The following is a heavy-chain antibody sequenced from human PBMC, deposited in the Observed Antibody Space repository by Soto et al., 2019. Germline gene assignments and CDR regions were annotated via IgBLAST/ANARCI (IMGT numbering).Heavy chain of an antibody. Sequence: HPGGSLTLSCAAAGFTFSSYGMHWVRQAPGKGLEWVAVIWYDGSNKYYADSVKGRFTISRDNSRNTLYLQMNSLRAEDTAVYYCARAKFLEWSFLSMDVWGQVTTVTVSS. D-gene: IGHD3-3*01. V-gene: IGHV3-33*01. CDR2: IWYDGSNK. J-gene: IGHJ6*02. CDR1: GFTFSSYG. CDR3: ARAKFLEWSFLSMDV.